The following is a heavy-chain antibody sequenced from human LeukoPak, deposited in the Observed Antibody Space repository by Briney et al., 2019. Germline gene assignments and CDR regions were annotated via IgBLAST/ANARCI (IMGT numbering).Heavy chain of an antibody. CDR2: ISGSGGST. J-gene: IGHJ4*02. CDR3: AKCGTSSGFDY. Sequence: PGGSLRLSCAASEFTFSNYAMTGVRQAPGKGLEWVSAISGSGGSTYYADSVKGRFTIYRDNSKNTLYLQMNSLRAEHTAVYYCAKCGTSSGFDYWGQGALVTVSS. D-gene: IGHD1/OR15-1a*01. V-gene: IGHV3-23*01. CDR1: EFTFSNYA.